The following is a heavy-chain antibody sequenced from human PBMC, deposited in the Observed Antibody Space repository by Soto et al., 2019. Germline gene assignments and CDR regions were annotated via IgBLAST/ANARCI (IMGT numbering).Heavy chain of an antibody. D-gene: IGHD3-10*01. CDR1: GGSISSGDYY. CDR2: IYYSGST. V-gene: IGHV4-30-4*01. Sequence: SETLSLTCTVSGGSISSGDYYWSWIRQPPGKGLEWIGYIYYSGSTYYNPSLKSRVTISVDTSKNQFSLKLSSVTAADTAVYYCARTITMVRGVIYGNWFDPWGQGTMVTVYS. CDR3: ARTITMVRGVIYGNWFDP. J-gene: IGHJ5*02.